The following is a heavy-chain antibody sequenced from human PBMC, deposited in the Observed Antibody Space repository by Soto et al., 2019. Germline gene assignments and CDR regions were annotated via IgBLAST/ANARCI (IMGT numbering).Heavy chain of an antibody. V-gene: IGHV1-69*12. CDR3: AGPCISTSCYDQYYYGMGF. CDR1: GGTFSSYA. J-gene: IGHJ6*02. Sequence: QVQLVQSGAEVKKPGSSVKVSCKASGGTFSSYAISWVRQAPGQGLEWMGGIIPIFGTANYAQKFQGRVTITANESASTASLGVSGLRSEDTAVYYCAGPCISTSCYDQYYYGMGFWGHGTTVTVSS. CDR2: IIPIFGTA. D-gene: IGHD2-2*01.